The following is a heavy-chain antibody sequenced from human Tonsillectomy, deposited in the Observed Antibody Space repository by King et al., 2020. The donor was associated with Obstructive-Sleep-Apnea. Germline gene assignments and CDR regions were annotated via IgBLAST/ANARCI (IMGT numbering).Heavy chain of an antibody. CDR3: ARLAYYGSGFDAFDI. CDR1: GYSFTSYW. CDR2: IYPGASYT. Sequence: VQLVESGAEVKKPGESLNISCKGSGYSFTSYWIGWVRQMPGKGLECMGIIYPGASYTRYSPCIQGQVTITVDKSIRTANLQGSSLEASDTAMYYCARLAYYGSGFDAFDIWGQGTMVTVSS. D-gene: IGHD3-10*01. J-gene: IGHJ3*02. V-gene: IGHV5-51*01.